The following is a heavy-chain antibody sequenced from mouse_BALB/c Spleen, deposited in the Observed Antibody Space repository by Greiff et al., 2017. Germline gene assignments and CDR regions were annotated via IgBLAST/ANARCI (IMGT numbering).Heavy chain of an antibody. V-gene: IGHV7-3*02. CDR3: ARVYGSFDY. D-gene: IGHD2-2*01. J-gene: IGHJ2*01. CDR2: IRNKANGYTT. CDR1: GFPSPVYS. Sequence: EVKLVESGGGLVQPGGSRGPPVATSGFPSPVYSISGVRQPPGKALEWLGFIRNKANGYTTEYSASVKGRFTISRDNSQSILYLQMNTLRAEDSATYYCARVYGSFDYWGQGTTLTVSS.